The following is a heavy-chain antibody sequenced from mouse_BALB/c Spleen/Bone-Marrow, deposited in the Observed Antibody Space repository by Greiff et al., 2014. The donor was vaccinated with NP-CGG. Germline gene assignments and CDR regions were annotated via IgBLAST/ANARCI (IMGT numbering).Heavy chain of an antibody. Sequence: DVHLVESGPSLVKPSQTLSLTCSVTGDSITSGYWNWIRKFPGNKLEYMGYITYSGNTYYNPSLISRISITRDTSKNQYYLQLNSVTTEDTATYYCTRDYYGPWGQDTTLTVSS. CDR3: TRDYYGP. V-gene: IGHV3-8*02. J-gene: IGHJ2*01. CDR2: ITYSGNT. D-gene: IGHD1-2*01. CDR1: GDSITSGY.